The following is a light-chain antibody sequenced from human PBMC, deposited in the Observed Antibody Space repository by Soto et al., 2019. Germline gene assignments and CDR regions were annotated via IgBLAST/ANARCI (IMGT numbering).Light chain of an antibody. Sequence: DIQMTQSPSSLSASVGDRVTITCQASQDISNSLNWYQQKPGKAPKLLIYDASNFETGVPSRFIGSGSGTYFTFTISSLQPEDIATYYCQQYDNLPFTFGGGTKVEIK. CDR3: QQYDNLPFT. J-gene: IGKJ4*01. CDR1: QDISNS. V-gene: IGKV1-33*01. CDR2: DAS.